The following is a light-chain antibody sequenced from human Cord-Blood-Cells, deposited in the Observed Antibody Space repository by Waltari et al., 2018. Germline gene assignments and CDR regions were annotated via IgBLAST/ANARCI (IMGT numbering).Light chain of an antibody. J-gene: IGLJ1*01. CDR2: DVS. CDR1: SSAVGGYNY. V-gene: IGLV2-14*01. CDR3: SSYTSSSTLV. Sequence: QSALTQPASVSGSPGQSITISCTGTSSAVGGYNYVSWYQQHPGKAPKLMIYDVSKRPSGVSNRFSVSKSGNTASLTISGLQAEDEADYYCSSYTSSSTLVFGTGTKVTVL.